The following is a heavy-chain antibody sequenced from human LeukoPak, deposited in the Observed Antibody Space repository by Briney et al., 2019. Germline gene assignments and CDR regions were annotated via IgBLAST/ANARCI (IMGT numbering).Heavy chain of an antibody. J-gene: IGHJ4*02. CDR3: ARNATPRRSITIFGVVIPSPYSF. D-gene: IGHD3-3*01. V-gene: IGHV4-4*07. Sequence: SETLSLTCTISGGSITSSYWNWIRQPAGEGLEWIGRIYASGSTNYSPSLKSRVTISVDTSKNQFSLKLSSVTAADTAVYYCARNATPRRSITIFGVVIPSPYSFWGQGTLVTVSS. CDR1: GGSITSSY. CDR2: IYASGST.